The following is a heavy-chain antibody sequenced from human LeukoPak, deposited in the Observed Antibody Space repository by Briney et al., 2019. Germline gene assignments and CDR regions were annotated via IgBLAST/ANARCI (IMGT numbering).Heavy chain of an antibody. Sequence: PGGSLRLSCAASGFTFSSYAMHWVRQAPGKGLEYVSAISSNGGSTYYANPVKGRFTISRDNSKNTLYLQMGSLRAEDMAVYYCARDIGGSSDPWGQGTLVTVSS. V-gene: IGHV3-64*01. CDR3: ARDIGGSSDP. CDR2: ISSNGGST. D-gene: IGHD6-19*01. CDR1: GFTFSSYA. J-gene: IGHJ5*02.